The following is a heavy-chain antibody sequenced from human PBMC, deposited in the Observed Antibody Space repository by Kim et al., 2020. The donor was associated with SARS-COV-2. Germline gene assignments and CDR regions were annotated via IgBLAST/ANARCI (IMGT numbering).Heavy chain of an antibody. V-gene: IGHV4-39*01. D-gene: IGHD1-26*01. CDR2: IYYSGST. J-gene: IGHJ4*01. CDR1: GDSISSSSQY. CDR3: ARHFSGGLLGHFDF. Sequence: SETLSLTCTVSGDSISSSSQYWGWIRQPPGKALEWIGSIYYSGSTYYNPSLKSRVTISVDTSRNQFSLTLTSVTAADTAVYFCARHFSGGLLGHFDFWG.